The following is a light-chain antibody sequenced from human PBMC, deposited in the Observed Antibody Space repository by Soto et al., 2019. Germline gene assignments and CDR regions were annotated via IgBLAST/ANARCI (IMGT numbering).Light chain of an antibody. J-gene: IGKJ4*01. V-gene: IGKV3-15*01. CDR3: QQDNNWPPLT. Sequence: DIVVTQSPATLSVSPGERATLSCRASQSVSSDLAWYQQKPGQAPRLLIYGASTRATGSPARFSGSGSGTEFTLTLSSLQSEDFAIYYCQQDNNWPPLTFGGGTKVEI. CDR1: QSVSSD. CDR2: GAS.